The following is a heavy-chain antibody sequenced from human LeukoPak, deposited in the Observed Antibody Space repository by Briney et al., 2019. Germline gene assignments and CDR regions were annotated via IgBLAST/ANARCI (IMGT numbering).Heavy chain of an antibody. J-gene: IGHJ4*02. CDR3: ASGSGSYYNY. D-gene: IGHD3-10*01. Sequence: ASVKVSCKASGYTFTSYDINWVRQATGQGLEWMGWINPNSGGTNYAQKLQGRVTMTRDTSISTAYMELSRLRSDDTAVYYCASGSGSYYNYWGQGTLVTVSS. V-gene: IGHV1-2*02. CDR2: INPNSGGT. CDR1: GYTFTSYD.